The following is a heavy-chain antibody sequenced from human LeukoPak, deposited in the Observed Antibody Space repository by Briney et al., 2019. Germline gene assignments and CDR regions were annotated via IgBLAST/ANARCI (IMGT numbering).Heavy chain of an antibody. V-gene: IGHV3-23*01. CDR1: GFTFSSYV. D-gene: IGHD3-22*01. CDR3: AKESSSGYIN. Sequence: GGSLRLSCAASGFTFSSYVMNWVRQAPGKGLEWVSTISGSGGSTYYADSVKGRFTISRDNSKNTLYLEMNSLRAEDTAIYYCAKESSSGYINWGQGTLVSVSS. CDR2: ISGSGGST. J-gene: IGHJ4*02.